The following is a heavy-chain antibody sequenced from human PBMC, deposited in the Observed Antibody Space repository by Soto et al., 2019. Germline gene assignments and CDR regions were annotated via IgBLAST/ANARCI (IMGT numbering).Heavy chain of an antibody. CDR2: IYYTGST. CDR1: LGSISSNNYY. Sequence: SETLSLTCTVSLGSISSNNYYWDWIRQPPGKGLEWIGSIYYTGSTSYNPSLKSRVTISVDTSKNQFSLKLSSVTAADTAVYYCARRRDGYNYFDYWGQGTLVTVSS. D-gene: IGHD5-12*01. J-gene: IGHJ4*02. CDR3: ARRRDGYNYFDY. V-gene: IGHV4-39*01.